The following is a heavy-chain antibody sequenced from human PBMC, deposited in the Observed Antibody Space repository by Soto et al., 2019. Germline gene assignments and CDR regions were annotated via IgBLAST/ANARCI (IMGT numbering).Heavy chain of an antibody. CDR2: ITGTSYTI. D-gene: IGHD1-26*01. Sequence: EVQLVESGGGSVQPGGSLTLSCVASGLSFGDYGMNWVRQAPGQGLEWIAYITGTSYTIDYADSVKGRFTISRDNGRNSLFLHMNSLRHDDTAVYYCVKGPRWDEDYSYGMDVWGPGTTVTVSS. CDR1: GLSFGDYG. J-gene: IGHJ6*02. V-gene: IGHV3-48*02. CDR3: VKGPRWDEDYSYGMDV.